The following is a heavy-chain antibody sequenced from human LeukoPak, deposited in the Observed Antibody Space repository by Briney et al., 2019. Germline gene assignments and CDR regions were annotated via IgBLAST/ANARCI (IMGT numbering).Heavy chain of an antibody. V-gene: IGHV4-61*01. CDR2: IYYSGST. J-gene: IGHJ5*02. CDR1: GGSVSSGSYY. D-gene: IGHD6-6*01. Sequence: SETLSLTCTVSGGSVSSGSYYWSWIRQPPGKGLEWIGYIYYSGSTNYNPSLKSRVTISVDTSKNQFSLKLSSVTAADTAVYYCARALYSSFSWFDPWGQGTLVTVSS. CDR3: ARALYSSFSWFDP.